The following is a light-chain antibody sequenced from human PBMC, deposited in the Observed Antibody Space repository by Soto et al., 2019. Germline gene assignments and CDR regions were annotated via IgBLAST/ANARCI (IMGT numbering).Light chain of an antibody. Sequence: DIQMTQSPSSLSASVGDRVTITCQASQDISNYLNWYQQKPGKAPKLLIYAASSLQSGVPSRFSGSGFGTDFTLTISSLQPEDSAIYYCQQADTFPITFGQGTRLEI. CDR2: AAS. J-gene: IGKJ5*01. CDR1: QDISNY. V-gene: IGKV1-12*01. CDR3: QQADTFPIT.